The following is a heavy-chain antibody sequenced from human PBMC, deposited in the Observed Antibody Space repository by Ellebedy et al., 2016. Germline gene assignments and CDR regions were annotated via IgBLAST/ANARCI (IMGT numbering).Heavy chain of an antibody. Sequence: ASVKVSXXASGYTFTSYGISWVRQAPGQGLEWMGWISAYNGNTNYAQKLQGRVTMTTDTSTSTAYMELRSLRSDDTAVYYCARQFGGKQGYYMDVWGKGTTVTVSS. D-gene: IGHD3-10*01. CDR2: ISAYNGNT. CDR1: GYTFTSYG. V-gene: IGHV1-18*01. CDR3: ARQFGGKQGYYMDV. J-gene: IGHJ6*03.